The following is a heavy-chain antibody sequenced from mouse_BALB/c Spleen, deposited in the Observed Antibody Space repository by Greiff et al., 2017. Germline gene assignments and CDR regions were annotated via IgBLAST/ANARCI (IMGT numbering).Heavy chain of an antibody. V-gene: IGHV4-1*02. CDR3: ARPYYYGSSPYAMDY. CDR2: INPDSSTI. CDR1: GFDFSRYW. Sequence: CAASGFDFSRYWMSWVRQAPGKGLEWIGEINPDSSTINYTPSLKDKFIISRDNAKNTLYLQMSKVRSEDTALYYCARPYYYGSSPYAMDYWGQGTSVTVSS. D-gene: IGHD1-1*01. J-gene: IGHJ4*01.